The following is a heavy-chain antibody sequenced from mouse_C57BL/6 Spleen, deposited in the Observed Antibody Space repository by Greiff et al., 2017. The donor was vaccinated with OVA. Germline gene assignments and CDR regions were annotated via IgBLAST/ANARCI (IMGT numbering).Heavy chain of an antibody. J-gene: IGHJ4*01. CDR1: GYTFTSYW. Sequence: QVQLQQPGAELVRPGSSVKLSCKASGYTFTSYWMHWVKQRPIQGLEWIGNIDPSDSETHYTQKFKDKATLTVDNSSSTAYMQLSSLTSEDSAVYYCARYGYPEAMDYWGQGTSVTVSS. CDR2: IDPSDSET. V-gene: IGHV1-52*01. CDR3: ARYGYPEAMDY. D-gene: IGHD2-2*01.